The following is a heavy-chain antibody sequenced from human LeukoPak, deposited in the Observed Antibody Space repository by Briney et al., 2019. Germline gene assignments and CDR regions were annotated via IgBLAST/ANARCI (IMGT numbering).Heavy chain of an antibody. CDR3: ARDRRGYCSAGICYHYFDY. J-gene: IGHJ4*02. D-gene: IGHD2-15*01. Sequence: GGSLRLSCAASGFSVSSNYTSWVRQAPGMGLEWVSVIYSGGNTYYADSVKGRFTISRDNSKNTLYLQMNSLRAEDTAVYYCARDRRGYCSAGICYHYFDYWGQGTLVTVSS. CDR2: IYSGGNT. CDR1: GFSVSSNY. V-gene: IGHV3-53*01.